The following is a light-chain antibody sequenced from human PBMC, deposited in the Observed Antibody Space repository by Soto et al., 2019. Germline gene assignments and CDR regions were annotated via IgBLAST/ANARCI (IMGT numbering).Light chain of an antibody. CDR3: SSYADSNSYV. J-gene: IGLJ1*01. CDR1: SSDVGGYNY. CDR2: EVT. V-gene: IGLV2-8*01. Sequence: QSALTQPPAASGSPGQSVTISCTGTSSDVGGYNYVYWYQQHPGKAPKLMIYEVTKRPSGVPDRFSGSKSGNTASLTVSGLDAEDADDYYCSSYADSNSYVFGTGTKLTVL.